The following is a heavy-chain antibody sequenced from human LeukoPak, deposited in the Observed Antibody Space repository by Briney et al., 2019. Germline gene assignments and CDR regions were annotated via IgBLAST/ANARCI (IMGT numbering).Heavy chain of an antibody. Sequence: GESLKISCKGSGYSFTNYWIGWVRQMPGKGLEWMGIIYPGDSHTRYSPSSQDQVTISADKSINTAYLQWSSLKASDTAMYYCARGPYGYASSATLGSYNWFDPWGQGTLVTVSS. CDR2: IYPGDSHT. CDR3: ARGPYGYASSATLGSYNWFDP. CDR1: GYSFTNYW. J-gene: IGHJ5*02. D-gene: IGHD3-10*01. V-gene: IGHV5-51*01.